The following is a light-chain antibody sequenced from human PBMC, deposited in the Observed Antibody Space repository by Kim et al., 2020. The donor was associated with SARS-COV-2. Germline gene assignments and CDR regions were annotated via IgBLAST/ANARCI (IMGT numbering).Light chain of an antibody. J-gene: IGLJ3*02. CDR1: SIRNYY. CDR2: GKN. Sequence: ALGQTVRITCQGDSIRNYYASWYQNKPGQAPVVVIYGKNNRPSGIPDRFSGSSSGNTTSLTITGAQAEDEADYYCNSRDNSGNHWVFGGGTQLTVL. CDR3: NSRDNSGNHWV. V-gene: IGLV3-19*01.